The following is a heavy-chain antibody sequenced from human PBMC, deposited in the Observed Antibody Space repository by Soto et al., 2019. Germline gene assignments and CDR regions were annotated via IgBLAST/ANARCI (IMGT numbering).Heavy chain of an antibody. V-gene: IGHV4-34*01. Sequence: TSETLSLTCAVYGGSFSGYYWSWIRQPPGKGLEWIGEINHSGSTNYNPSLKSRVTISVDTSKNQFSLKLSSVTAADTAVYYCARVPSRWLDRYYFDYWGQGTLVTVSS. D-gene: IGHD6-19*01. CDR2: INHSGST. J-gene: IGHJ4*02. CDR1: GGSFSGYY. CDR3: ARVPSRWLDRYYFDY.